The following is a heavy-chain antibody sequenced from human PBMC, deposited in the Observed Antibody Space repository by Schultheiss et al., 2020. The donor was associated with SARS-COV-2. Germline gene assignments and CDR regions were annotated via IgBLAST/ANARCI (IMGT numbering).Heavy chain of an antibody. CDR3: ARGGYYDYNWFDP. CDR2: ISGSGGST. CDR1: GFTVSSNY. V-gene: IGHV3-66*01. J-gene: IGHJ5*02. D-gene: IGHD3-3*01. Sequence: GGSLRLSCAASGFTVSSNYMSWVRQAPGKGLEWVSAISGSGGSTYYADSVKGRFTISRHNSKNTLYLQMNSLRAEDTAVYYCARGGYYDYNWFDPWGQGTLVTVSS.